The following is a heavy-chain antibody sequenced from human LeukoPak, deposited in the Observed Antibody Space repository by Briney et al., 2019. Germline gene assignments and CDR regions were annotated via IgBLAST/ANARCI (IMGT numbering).Heavy chain of an antibody. Sequence: GASVKVSCRVPEYTLTELHMYWVRPAPGKGLEWMGGFGPDHTESIYAQKFQGRVTMTEDATTDTAYMELRNLKSDDTAVYFCAADRKIVGTTSAYIYWGQGTLVTVSS. CDR3: AADRKIVGTTSAYIY. CDR2: FGPDHTES. CDR1: EYTLTELH. D-gene: IGHD1-26*01. J-gene: IGHJ4*02. V-gene: IGHV1-24*01.